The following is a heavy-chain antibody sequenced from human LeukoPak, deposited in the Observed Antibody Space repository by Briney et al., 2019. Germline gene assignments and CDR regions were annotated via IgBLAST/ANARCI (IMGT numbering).Heavy chain of an antibody. J-gene: IGHJ4*02. D-gene: IGHD3-10*01. Sequence: GGSLRLSCAASGFTFSSYEMNWVRQAPGKGLEGVSYISSSGSTIYYADSVKGRFTISRDNAKNSLYLQMNSLRAEDTAVYYCARLGGFSMVRGVIIKRPPYFDYWGQGTLVSVSS. CDR3: ARLGGFSMVRGVIIKRPPYFDY. CDR1: GFTFSSYE. CDR2: ISSSGSTI. V-gene: IGHV3-48*03.